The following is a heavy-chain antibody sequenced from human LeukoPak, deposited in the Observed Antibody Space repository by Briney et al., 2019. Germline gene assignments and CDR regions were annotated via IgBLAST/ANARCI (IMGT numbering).Heavy chain of an antibody. J-gene: IGHJ3*02. CDR3: ARTGNHDAFDI. D-gene: IGHD1-14*01. CDR1: GFTFSSYS. Sequence: PGGSLRLSCAASGFTFSSYSMNWVRQAPGKGLEWASSISSSSSYIYYADSVKGRFTISRDNAKSSLYLQMNSLRAEDTAVYYCARTGNHDAFDIWGQGTMVTVSS. V-gene: IGHV3-21*01. CDR2: ISSSSSYI.